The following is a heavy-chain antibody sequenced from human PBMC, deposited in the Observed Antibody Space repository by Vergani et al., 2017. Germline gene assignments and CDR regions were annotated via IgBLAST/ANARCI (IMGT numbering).Heavy chain of an antibody. CDR3: ARVVATWGYYYYYMDG. D-gene: IGHD3-16*01. CDR1: GFTASSNY. J-gene: IGHJ6*03. V-gene: IGHV3-53*01. Sequence: EVQLVESGGGLIQPGGSLRLSCAASGFTASSNYMSWVRQAPGKGLEWVSVIYSGGSTYHADSVKARFTISRDNSKNKLYLQMNSLRAEDKAVYYCARVVATWGYYYYYMDGGGKGRTVTASS. CDR2: IYSGGST.